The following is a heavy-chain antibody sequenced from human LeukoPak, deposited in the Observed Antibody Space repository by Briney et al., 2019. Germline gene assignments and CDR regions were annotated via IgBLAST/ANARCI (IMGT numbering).Heavy chain of an antibody. CDR3: ARPPGRDGYNRYDY. D-gene: IGHD5-24*01. CDR1: GYTFTGYY. V-gene: IGHV1-2*02. Sequence: GASVKVSCKASGYTFTGYYMHWVRQAPGQGLERMGWINPNSGGTNYAQKFQGRVTMTSDTSISTAYMELNRLRSDDTAVYYCARPPGRDGYNRYDYWGQGTLVTVSS. CDR2: INPNSGGT. J-gene: IGHJ4*02.